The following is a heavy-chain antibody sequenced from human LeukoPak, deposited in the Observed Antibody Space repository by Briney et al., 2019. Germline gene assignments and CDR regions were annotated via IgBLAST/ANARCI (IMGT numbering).Heavy chain of an antibody. CDR3: AKKTLSGYVFDY. V-gene: IGHV3-23*01. J-gene: IGHJ4*02. CDR2: ISGSGGST. CDR1: GFTFSSYA. D-gene: IGHD5-12*01. Sequence: QSGGSLRLSCAASGFTFSSYAMSWVRQAPGKGLEWVSAISGSGGSTYYADSVKGRLTISRDNSKNTLYLQMNSLRAEDTAVYYCAKKTLSGYVFDYWGQGTLVTVSS.